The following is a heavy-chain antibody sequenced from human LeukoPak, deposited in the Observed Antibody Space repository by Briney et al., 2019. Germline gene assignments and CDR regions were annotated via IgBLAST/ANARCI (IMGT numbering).Heavy chain of an antibody. Sequence: ASVKVSCKASGYTFTGYYMHWVRQAPGQGLEWMGWINPNSGGTNYAQKFQGRVTMTRDTSISTAYMELSRLRSDDTAVYYCARNGFDTNGGYYFDYWGQGTLVTVSS. V-gene: IGHV1-2*02. CDR3: ARNGFDTNGGYYFDY. CDR1: GYTFTGYY. D-gene: IGHD2-8*01. CDR2: INPNSGGT. J-gene: IGHJ4*02.